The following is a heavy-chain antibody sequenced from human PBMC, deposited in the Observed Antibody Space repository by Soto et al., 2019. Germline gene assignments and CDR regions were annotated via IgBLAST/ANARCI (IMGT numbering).Heavy chain of an antibody. J-gene: IGHJ4*02. CDR2: VSPGGST. CDR1: GGSFSGHY. D-gene: IGHD7-27*01. CDR3: ARGRGGLHRTAELHS. Sequence: QVQLQQWGAGLLKPSETLSLTCAVYGGSFSGHYWTWIRQPPGKGLEWIGEVSPGGSTNYNSSLKSRVTVSGDPSKTQFSLKLTSVTAADTGVYYCARGRGGLHRTAELHSWGQGTLVTVSS. V-gene: IGHV4-34*01.